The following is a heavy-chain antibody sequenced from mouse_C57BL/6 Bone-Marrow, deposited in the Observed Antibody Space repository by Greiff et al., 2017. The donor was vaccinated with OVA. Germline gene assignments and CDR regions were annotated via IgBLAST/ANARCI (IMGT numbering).Heavy chain of an antibody. J-gene: IGHJ3*01. V-gene: IGHV14-4*01. CDR1: GFNIKDDY. CDR3: TSHRGNFAWFAY. D-gene: IGHD2-14*01. Sequence: EVQLQQSGAELVRPGASVKLSCTASGFNIKDDYMHWVKQRPEQGLAWIGWIDPENGDTEYASKFQGKATITADTSSNTAYLQLSSLTSEDTAVYYCTSHRGNFAWFAYWGQGTLVTVSA. CDR2: IDPENGDT.